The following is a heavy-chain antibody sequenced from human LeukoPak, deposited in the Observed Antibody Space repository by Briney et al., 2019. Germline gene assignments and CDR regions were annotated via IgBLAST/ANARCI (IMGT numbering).Heavy chain of an antibody. CDR2: IXPMFGTA. D-gene: IGHD1-26*01. CDR3: ARGHSGSYSNLRDAFDI. CDR1: GGTFSNYA. Sequence: SVXXXCXASGGTFSNYAISWVRQAPGQGXXXXXEIXPMFGTANYAQKFQGRVTITADESTSTAYMDLSSLRSADTAVYYCARGHSGSYSNLRDAFDIWGQGTMVTVSS. V-gene: IGHV1-69*13. J-gene: IGHJ3*02.